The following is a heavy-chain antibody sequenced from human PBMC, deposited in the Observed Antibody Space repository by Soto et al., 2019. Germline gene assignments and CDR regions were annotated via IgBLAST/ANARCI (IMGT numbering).Heavy chain of an antibody. CDR1: GDSVASNSAA. D-gene: IGHD1-7*01. CDR2: TYYRSRWYN. Sequence: SXTLSLTWAISGDSVASNSAAWNWIRQSPPGGLEWLGRTYYRSRWYNDYAVSVRSRITINPDTSKNQFSLHLNSVTPEDTAVYYCAGTTSLQWYYMDVWGKGTTVTVSS. J-gene: IGHJ6*03. CDR3: AGTTSLQWYYMDV. V-gene: IGHV6-1*01.